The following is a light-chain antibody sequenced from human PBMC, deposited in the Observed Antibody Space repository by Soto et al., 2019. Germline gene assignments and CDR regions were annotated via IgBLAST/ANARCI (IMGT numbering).Light chain of an antibody. CDR3: QQYGSLWT. CDR2: GAS. V-gene: IGKV3-20*01. Sequence: EIVLTQSPGTLSLSPGGRATLSCRASQSVSSSYLAWYQQKPGQAPRLLIYGASSRATGIPDRFSGSGSGTDFTLTISRLEPEDFAVYYCQQYGSLWTFGQGTKVDI. J-gene: IGKJ1*01. CDR1: QSVSSSY.